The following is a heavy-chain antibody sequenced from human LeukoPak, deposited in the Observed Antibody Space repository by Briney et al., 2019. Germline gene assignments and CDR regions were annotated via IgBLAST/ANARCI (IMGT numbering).Heavy chain of an antibody. CDR2: IRSDGSDK. CDR3: AKGQWLLPVEGGCLDS. V-gene: IGHV3-30*02. J-gene: IGHJ4*02. Sequence: GGSLRLSCAASGFTFSNYGMHWVRQAPDKGLAWVAFIRSDGSDKYYADSVKGRFTISRDNSKNTLSLQMNSLRADDTAVYYCAKGQWLLPVEGGCLDSWGQGTLVTVSS. CDR1: GFTFSNYG. D-gene: IGHD6-19*01.